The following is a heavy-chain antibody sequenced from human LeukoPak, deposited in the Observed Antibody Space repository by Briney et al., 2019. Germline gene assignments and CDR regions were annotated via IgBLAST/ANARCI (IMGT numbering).Heavy chain of an antibody. CDR3: AKSGFVSDFDY. J-gene: IGHJ4*02. CDR2: ISSSSSYI. Sequence: GGSLRLSCAASGFTFSDYYMSWIRQAPGKGLEWVSSISSSSSYIYYADSVKGRFTISRDNAKNSLYLQMNSLRAEDTAVYYCAKSGFVSDFDYWGQGTLVTVSS. CDR1: GFTFSDYY. V-gene: IGHV3-11*06. D-gene: IGHD1-26*01.